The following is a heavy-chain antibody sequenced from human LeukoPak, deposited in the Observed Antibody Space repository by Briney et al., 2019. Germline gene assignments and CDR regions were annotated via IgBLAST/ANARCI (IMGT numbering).Heavy chain of an antibody. V-gene: IGHV3-21*01. CDR1: GFTFSSYS. J-gene: IGHJ3*02. CDR2: ISSRSSYI. Sequence: GGSLRLSCAASGFTFSSYSMNWVRQAPGKGLEWVSSISSRSSYIYYADSMKGRFTISRDNAKNSLYLQMNSLRVEDTAVYYCASGTVAGRDGLSGAFDIWGQGTMVTVSS. D-gene: IGHD6-13*01. CDR3: ASGTVAGRDGLSGAFDI.